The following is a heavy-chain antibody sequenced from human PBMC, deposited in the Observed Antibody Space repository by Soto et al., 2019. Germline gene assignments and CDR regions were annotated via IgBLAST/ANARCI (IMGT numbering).Heavy chain of an antibody. D-gene: IGHD3-22*01. V-gene: IGHV4-31*03. Sequence: SETLSLTCSVSGDSISRIDYYWTWIRQHPEKGLEWIGNIYFRGNTYYSPSLESRLTISVDTSKNQFSLKLTSVTAADTAVYYCAREGGSYDSGGYLVRGAFDIWGQGTMVTVSS. CDR2: IYFRGNT. CDR3: AREGGSYDSGGYLVRGAFDI. CDR1: GDSISRIDYY. J-gene: IGHJ3*02.